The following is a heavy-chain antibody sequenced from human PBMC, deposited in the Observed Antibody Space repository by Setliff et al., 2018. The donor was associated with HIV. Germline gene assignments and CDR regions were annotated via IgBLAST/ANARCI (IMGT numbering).Heavy chain of an antibody. CDR2: ISAYNGNT. CDR3: ARVPVSSYYYYMDV. Sequence: ASVKVSCKAYGYTFIRHGISWVRQAPGQGLEWMGLISAYNGNTNYTQGRVTMTTDISTSTAYMELRSLRSDDTAVYYCARVPVSSYYYYMDVWGKGTTVTVSS. CDR1: GYTFIRHG. D-gene: IGHD6-19*01. J-gene: IGHJ6*03. V-gene: IGHV1-18*01.